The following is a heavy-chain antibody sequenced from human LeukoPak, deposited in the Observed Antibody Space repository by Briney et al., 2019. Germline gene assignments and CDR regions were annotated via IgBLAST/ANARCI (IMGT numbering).Heavy chain of an antibody. V-gene: IGHV3-11*06. Sequence: GGSLRLSCAASGFTFSDYYMNWVRQAPGKGLEWVSYITNSGNSKSYADSVKGRFTISRDNTKNSLYLQMNGLRAEDTAVYYCARTRSSGYLTFGYWGQGILVTVSS. J-gene: IGHJ4*02. CDR2: ITNSGNSK. CDR3: ARTRSSGYLTFGY. CDR1: GFTFSDYY. D-gene: IGHD3-22*01.